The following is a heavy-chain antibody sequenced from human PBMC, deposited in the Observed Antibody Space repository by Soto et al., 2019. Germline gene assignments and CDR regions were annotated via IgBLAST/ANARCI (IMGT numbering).Heavy chain of an antibody. CDR2: IYYSGST. Sequence: SETLPLTCTVSGGSISSYYWSWIRQPPGKGLEWIGYIYYSGSTNYNPSLKSRVTISVDTSKNQFSLKLSSVTAADTAVYYCARAPGSPREFEIWGQGTIV. J-gene: IGHJ3*02. CDR1: GGSISSYY. CDR3: ARAPGSPREFEI. V-gene: IGHV4-59*01.